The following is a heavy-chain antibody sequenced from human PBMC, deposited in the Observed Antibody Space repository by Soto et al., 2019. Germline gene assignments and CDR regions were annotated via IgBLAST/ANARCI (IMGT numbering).Heavy chain of an antibody. V-gene: IGHV3-23*01. J-gene: IGHJ5*01. CDR3: AKDWDTTGIGGWFDS. CDR1: GFNCRSHA. Sequence: EVQLLESGGGLVQPGGSLRVSCAASGFNCRSHAMSWVRQAPGKGLEWVSGISGHAGATYYTDSVKGRFTISRDNSKNTLFMQMNSLIAEEPAIYYCAKDWDTTGIGGWFDSWAQGTLVSVSS. CDR2: ISGHAGAT. D-gene: IGHD1-1*01.